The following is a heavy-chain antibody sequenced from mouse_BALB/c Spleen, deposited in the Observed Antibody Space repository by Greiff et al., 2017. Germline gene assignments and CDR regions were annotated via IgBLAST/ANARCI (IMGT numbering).Heavy chain of an antibody. Sequence: VKLVESGPGLVAPSQSLSITCTVSGFSLTSYGVHWVRQPPGKGLEWLGVIWAGGSTNYNSALMSRLSISKDNSKSQVFLKMNSLQTDDTAMYYCASQLGRAWFAYWGQGTLVTVSA. J-gene: IGHJ3*01. V-gene: IGHV2-9*02. CDR1: GFSLTSYG. CDR3: ASQLGRAWFAY. D-gene: IGHD4-1*02. CDR2: IWAGGST.